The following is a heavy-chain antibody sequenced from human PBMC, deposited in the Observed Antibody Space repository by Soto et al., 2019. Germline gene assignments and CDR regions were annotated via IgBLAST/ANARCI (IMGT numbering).Heavy chain of an antibody. CDR2: INHSGST. CDR1: GGSFSGYY. Sequence: SETLSLTCAVYGGSFSGYYWSWIRQPPGKGLEWIGEINHSGSTNYNPSLKSRVTISVDTSKNQFSPKLSSVTAADTAVYYCAIGGVVADNWFDPWGQGTLVTVSS. D-gene: IGHD2-15*01. CDR3: AIGGVVADNWFDP. V-gene: IGHV4-34*01. J-gene: IGHJ5*02.